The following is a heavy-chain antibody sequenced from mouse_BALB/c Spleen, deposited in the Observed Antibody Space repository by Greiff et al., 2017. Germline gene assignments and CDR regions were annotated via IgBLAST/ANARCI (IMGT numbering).Heavy chain of an antibody. V-gene: IGHV1S81*02. J-gene: IGHJ3*01. CDR1: GYTFTSYY. CDR2: INPSNGGT. Sequence: QVQLQQSGAELVKPGASVKLSCKASGYTFTSYYMYWVKQRPGQGLEWIGEINPSNGGTNFNEKFKSKATLTVDKSSSTAYMQLSSLTSEDSAVYYCTRWGRLAYWGQGTLVTVSA. CDR3: TRWGRLAY. D-gene: IGHD3-3*01.